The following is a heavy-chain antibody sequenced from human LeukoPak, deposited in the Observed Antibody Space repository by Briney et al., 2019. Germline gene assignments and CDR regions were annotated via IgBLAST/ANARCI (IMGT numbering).Heavy chain of an antibody. CDR1: GGSISGHY. V-gene: IGHV4-34*01. Sequence: PSETLSLTCTVSGGSISGHYWSWIRQPPGKGLEWIGEINHSGSTNYNPSLKSRVTISVDTSKNQFSLKLSSVTAADTAVYYCARATTMYYYDSSGALDYWGQGTLVTVSS. CDR3: ARATTMYYYDSSGALDY. CDR2: INHSGST. J-gene: IGHJ4*02. D-gene: IGHD3-22*01.